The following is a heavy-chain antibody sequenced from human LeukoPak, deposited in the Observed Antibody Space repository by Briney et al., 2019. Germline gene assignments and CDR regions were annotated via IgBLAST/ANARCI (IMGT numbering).Heavy chain of an antibody. CDR1: GGSFSGYY. V-gene: IGHV4-34*01. J-gene: IGHJ4*02. CDR3: ARVTGYMIEDYFDY. D-gene: IGHD3-22*01. CDR2: INHSGST. Sequence: PSETLSLTCAVYGGSFSGYYCSWIRQPPGKGLEWIGEINHSGSTNYNPSLKSRVTISVDTSKNQFSLKLRSVTAADTAVYYCARVTGYMIEDYFDYWGQGTLVTVSS.